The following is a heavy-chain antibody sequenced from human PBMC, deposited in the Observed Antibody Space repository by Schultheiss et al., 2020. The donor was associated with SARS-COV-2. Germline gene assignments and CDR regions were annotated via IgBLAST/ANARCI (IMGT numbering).Heavy chain of an antibody. CDR1: GFTFSSYW. Sequence: ESLKISCAASGFTFSSYWMSWVRQAPGKGLEWVSVIGGSGASTFYADSVKGRFTISRDNSNNTLYLQMNSLRAEDTAVYYCAKAQGRIRSSYWDRSGGWFDPWGQGILVTVSS. V-gene: IGHV3-23*01. D-gene: IGHD2-8*02. J-gene: IGHJ5*02. CDR3: AKAQGRIRSSYWDRSGGWFDP. CDR2: IGGSGAST.